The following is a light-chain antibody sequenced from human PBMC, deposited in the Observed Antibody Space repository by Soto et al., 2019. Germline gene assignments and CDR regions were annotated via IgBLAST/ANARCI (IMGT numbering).Light chain of an antibody. CDR3: SSYYSASTLLYL. V-gene: IGLV2-14*01. CDR1: SSDVGGYNY. Sequence: QSALTQPASVSGSPGQSITISCTGTSSDVGGYNYVSWYQQHPGIAPKLLIYGVTNRPSGVSTRFSGSKSGNTASLTISGAQAGEQAEYPLSSYYSASTLLYLFGTGTKLTVL. CDR2: GVT. J-gene: IGLJ1*01.